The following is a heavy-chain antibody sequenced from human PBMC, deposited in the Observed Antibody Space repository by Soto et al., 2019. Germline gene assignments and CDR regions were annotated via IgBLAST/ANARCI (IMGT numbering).Heavy chain of an antibody. V-gene: IGHV3-53*01. CDR1: GFTVSSNY. CDR2: IYNDDST. Sequence: VGSLRLSCAASGFTVSSNYMSWVRQAPGKGLEWVSVIYNDDSTYYADSVKGRFTISRDNSKNTLYLQTNSLRAEDTAVYYCVSHPRGGAPGTYYGMDVWGQGTTVTVSS. D-gene: IGHD1-1*01. J-gene: IGHJ6*02. CDR3: VSHPRGGAPGTYYGMDV.